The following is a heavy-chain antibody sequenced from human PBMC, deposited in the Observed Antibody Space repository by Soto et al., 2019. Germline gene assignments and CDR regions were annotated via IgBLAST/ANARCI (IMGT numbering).Heavy chain of an antibody. D-gene: IGHD2-15*01. J-gene: IGHJ4*02. Sequence: SVKVSCKASGGTFSSYAISWVRQAPGQGLEWMGGIIPIFGTANYAQKFQGRVTITADESTSTAYMELSSLRSEDTAVYYCARDRGKVAASPHTDYWGQGTLVTVSS. CDR1: GGTFSSYA. CDR3: ARDRGKVAASPHTDY. CDR2: IIPIFGTA. V-gene: IGHV1-69*13.